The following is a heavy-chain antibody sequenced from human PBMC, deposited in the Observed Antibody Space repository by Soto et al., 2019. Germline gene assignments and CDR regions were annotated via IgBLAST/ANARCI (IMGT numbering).Heavy chain of an antibody. CDR2: IYYSGST. Sequence: QVQLQESGPGLVKPSQTLSLTCTVSGGSISSGGYYWSWIRQHPGTGLEWIGYIYYSGSTYYNPSLKSRVTISVDTSKNQFSLKLSSVTAADTAVYYCARTYYYGSGSYYKFWFDPWGQGTLVTVSS. V-gene: IGHV4-31*03. CDR3: ARTYYYGSGSYYKFWFDP. CDR1: GGSISSGGYY. J-gene: IGHJ5*02. D-gene: IGHD3-10*01.